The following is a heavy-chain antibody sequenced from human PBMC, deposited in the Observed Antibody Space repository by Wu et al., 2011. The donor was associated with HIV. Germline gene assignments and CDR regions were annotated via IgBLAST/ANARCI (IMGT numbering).Heavy chain of an antibody. D-gene: IGHD6-19*01. V-gene: IGHV1-69*01. CDR2: IIPFFGTT. J-gene: IGHJ4*02. CDR3: AKTGGQWLDYFDF. Sequence: QVQLVQSGAEVKKPGSSVKVSCKASGDTFSNSAINWVRQAPGQGLEWMGGIIPFFGTTNYAQKFQGRVSITTDASTNTAYMELSSLRSDDTAIYYCAKTGGQWLDYFDFWAREAWSPSPQ. CDR1: GDTFSNSA.